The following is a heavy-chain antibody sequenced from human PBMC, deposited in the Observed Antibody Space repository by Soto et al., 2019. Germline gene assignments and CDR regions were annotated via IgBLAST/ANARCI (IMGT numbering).Heavy chain of an antibody. D-gene: IGHD6-19*01. CDR2: LSGGGETI. J-gene: IGHJ4*02. CDR1: RFTFSDYS. Sequence: EVQLVESGGDLVQPGGSLRLSCAASRFTFSDYSMNLVRQAPGKVLEWVSYLSGGGETIYYADSVRGRFTISRDNAKNSLFWQMNSLREEDTAVYYCASESPSSQWLRTRYFDYWGQGTLVTVSA. CDR3: ASESPSSQWLRTRYFDY. V-gene: IGHV3-48*02.